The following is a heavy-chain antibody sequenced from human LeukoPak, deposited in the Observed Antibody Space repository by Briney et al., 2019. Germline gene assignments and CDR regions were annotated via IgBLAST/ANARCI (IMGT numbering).Heavy chain of an antibody. J-gene: IGHJ4*02. CDR2: INHSGST. V-gene: IGHV4-34*01. D-gene: IGHD5-18*01. Sequence: SETLSLTCAVYGGSFSGYYWSWIRQPPGKGLEWIGEINHSGSTNYNPSLKSRVTISVDTSKNQFSLKLSSVTAADTAVYYCARHVVDTAMNWGQGTLVTVSS. CDR1: GGSFSGYY. CDR3: ARHVVDTAMN.